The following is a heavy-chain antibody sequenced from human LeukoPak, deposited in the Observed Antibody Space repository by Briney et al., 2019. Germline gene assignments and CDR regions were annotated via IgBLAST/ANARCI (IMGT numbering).Heavy chain of an antibody. D-gene: IGHD3-10*01. J-gene: IGHJ4*02. CDR2: ISTSSSHM. Sequence: SGGSLRLSCAASGFTFKIYSMNWVRQAPGKGLEWFSSISTSSSHMYHADSVKGRFTISRDNAKNSLYLQMNTLRAEDTAVYYCARDDTSAHFFDYWGQGTLVTVSS. V-gene: IGHV3-21*01. CDR3: ARDDTSAHFFDY. CDR1: GFTFKIYS.